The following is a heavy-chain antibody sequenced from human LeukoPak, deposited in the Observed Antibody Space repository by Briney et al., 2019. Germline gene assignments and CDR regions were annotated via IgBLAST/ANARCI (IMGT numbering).Heavy chain of an antibody. CDR2: ISSSSSTI. D-gene: IGHD3-22*01. V-gene: IGHV3-48*01. CDR3: ARAKYYYDSSGYYYLDY. Sequence: PGGSLRLSCAASGFTFSSYSMSWVRQAPGKGLEWVSYISSSSSTIYYADSVKGRFTISRDNAKNSLYLQMNSLRAEDTAVYYCARAKYYYDSSGYYYLDYWGQGTLVTVSS. CDR1: GFTFSSYS. J-gene: IGHJ4*02.